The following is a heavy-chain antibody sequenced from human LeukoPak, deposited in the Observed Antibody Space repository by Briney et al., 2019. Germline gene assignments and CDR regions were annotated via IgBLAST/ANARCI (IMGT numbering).Heavy chain of an antibody. D-gene: IGHD1-26*01. CDR1: GFTFSSYG. CDR2: IRYDGSNK. V-gene: IGHV3-30*02. Sequence: PGGSLRLSCAASGFTFSSYGMHWVRQAPGKGLEWVAFIRYDGSNKYHTDSVKGRFTISRDNSKNTLYLQMNSLRAEDTAVYYCAKGRGWEASYYYYYMDVWGKGTTVTISS. J-gene: IGHJ6*03. CDR3: AKGRGWEASYYYYYMDV.